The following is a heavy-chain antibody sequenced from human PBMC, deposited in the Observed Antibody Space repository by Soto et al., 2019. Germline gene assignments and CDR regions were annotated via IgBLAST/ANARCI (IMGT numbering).Heavy chain of an antibody. D-gene: IGHD3-3*01. J-gene: IGHJ4*02. CDR2: MNPNSGNT. CDR3: ARVVAIFGVALYYFDY. V-gene: IGHV1-8*01. Sequence: QVQLVQSGAEVKKHGASVKVSCKASGYTFTSYDINWVRQATGQGLEWRGWMNPNSGNTGYAQKFQGRVTMTRNTSLRTAYMELSSLRSEDTAVYYCARVVAIFGVALYYFDYWGQGTLVTVSS. CDR1: GYTFTSYD.